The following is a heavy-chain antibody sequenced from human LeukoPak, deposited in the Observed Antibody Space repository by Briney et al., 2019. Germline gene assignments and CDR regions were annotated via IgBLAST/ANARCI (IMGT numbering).Heavy chain of an antibody. J-gene: IGHJ6*03. V-gene: IGHV4-59*01. CDR1: DGSIDGYY. Sequence: PSETLSLTCTVSDGSIDGYYWSWIRQPPGKGLEWIGYIYYSGSTNYNPSLKSRVTISVDTSKNQFSLKLSSVTAADTAVYYCARGSRQSRPIYYYYMDVWGKGTTVTVSS. CDR3: ARGSRQSRPIYYYYMDV. D-gene: IGHD6-19*01. CDR2: IYYSGST.